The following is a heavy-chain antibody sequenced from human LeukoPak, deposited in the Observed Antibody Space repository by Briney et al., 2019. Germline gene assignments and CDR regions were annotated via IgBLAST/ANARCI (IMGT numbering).Heavy chain of an antibody. CDR1: GFTFSSYG. Sequence: GRSLRLSCAASGFTFSSYGMHWVRQAPGKGLEWVAVISYDGSNKYYADSVKGRFTISKDNSKNTLYLQMNSLRAEDTAVYYCARGGGYNSSWYLHYYFDYWGQGTLVTVSS. J-gene: IGHJ4*02. CDR3: ARGGGYNSSWYLHYYFDY. V-gene: IGHV3-30*03. CDR2: ISYDGSNK. D-gene: IGHD6-13*01.